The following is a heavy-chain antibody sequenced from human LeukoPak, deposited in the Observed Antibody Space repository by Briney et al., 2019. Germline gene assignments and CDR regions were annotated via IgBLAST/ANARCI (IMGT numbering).Heavy chain of an antibody. CDR3: AKVSSGWPPANDYYYYMDV. V-gene: IGHV3-23*01. CDR1: GFSFSSYT. CDR2: ISGGGDTT. D-gene: IGHD6-19*01. Sequence: GSLRLSCSASGFSFSSYTMTWVRQAPGKGPEWASIISGGGDTTFYTDSVKGRFTISRDNSKNTLYLQMNSLRAEDTAVYYCAKVSSGWPPANDYYYYMDVWGKGTTVTISS. J-gene: IGHJ6*03.